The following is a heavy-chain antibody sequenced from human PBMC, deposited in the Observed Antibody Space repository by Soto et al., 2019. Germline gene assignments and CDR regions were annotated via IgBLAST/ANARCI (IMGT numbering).Heavy chain of an antibody. D-gene: IGHD6-13*01. J-gene: IGHJ6*02. CDR2: IKSKTDGGTT. V-gene: IGHV3-15*01. CDR1: GFTFSNAW. Sequence: GGSLRLSCADSGFTFSNAWMSWVRQAPGKGRKRVGRIKSKTDGGTTDYAAPVKGRCTISRDDSKNTLYLQMNSLKTEDTAVYYCTTALIATGSSSWYYYYYYGMDVWGQGTTVTVSS. CDR3: TTALIATGSSSWYYYYYYGMDV.